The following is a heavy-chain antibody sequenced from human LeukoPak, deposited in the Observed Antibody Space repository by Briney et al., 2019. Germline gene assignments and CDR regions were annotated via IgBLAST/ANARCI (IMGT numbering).Heavy chain of an antibody. Sequence: PSGTLSLTCAVSGGSISNENWWGWVRRPPGKGLEWIGEIYHSGSTNYIPSLKSRVTISVDTSKNQFSLKLSSVTAADTAVYYCARDRGYITIFGVAPGYGMDVWGQGTTVTVSS. CDR2: IYHSGST. D-gene: IGHD3-3*01. J-gene: IGHJ6*02. V-gene: IGHV4-4*02. CDR3: ARDRGYITIFGVAPGYGMDV. CDR1: GGSISNENW.